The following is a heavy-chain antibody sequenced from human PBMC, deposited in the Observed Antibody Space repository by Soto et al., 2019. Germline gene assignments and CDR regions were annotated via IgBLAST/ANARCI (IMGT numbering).Heavy chain of an antibody. CDR2: TYYSGST. CDR1: GVSMIAYY. V-gene: IGHV4-59*01. CDR3: ARVRGTAGKRYFDY. D-gene: IGHD6-13*01. Sequence: ETLSPSCPVSGVSMIAYYWNWMRQPPGKGLQWIGYTYYSGSTTYNPSLKSLVTISVDSSKNQFSLKLDSVTPADTAVYYCARVRGTAGKRYFDYWGPGNLVTVS. J-gene: IGHJ4*02.